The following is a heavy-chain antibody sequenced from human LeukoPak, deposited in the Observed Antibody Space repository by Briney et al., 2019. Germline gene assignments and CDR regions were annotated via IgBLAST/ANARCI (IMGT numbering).Heavy chain of an antibody. D-gene: IGHD3-22*01. CDR3: ARVSYYYDSSGYYYATQVDY. CDR1: GYTFTDDY. CDR2: ISAYNGNT. V-gene: IGHV1-18*04. Sequence: ASVKVSCKASGYTFTDDYVHWVRQAPGQGLEWMGWISAYNGNTNYAQKLQGRVTMTTDTSTSTAYMELRSLRSDDTAVYYCARVSYYYDSSGYYYATQVDYWGQGTLVTVSS. J-gene: IGHJ4*02.